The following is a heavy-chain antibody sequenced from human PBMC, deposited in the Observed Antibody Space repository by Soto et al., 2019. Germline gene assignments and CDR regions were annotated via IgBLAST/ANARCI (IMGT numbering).Heavy chain of an antibody. J-gene: IGHJ4*02. V-gene: IGHV1-18*01. D-gene: IGHD6-19*01. CDR2: ISFYNGNT. Sequence: QVQLVQSGGEVRKPGASVKVSCKASGDTITNYGISWVRQAPGQGLEWMGWISFYNGNTKYAQYLQGRVTLTTDTSTSTAYMELRSLRSDDTAVYYCASATSIAVAGKESWGQGTLVTVSS. CDR3: ASATSIAVAGKES. CDR1: GDTITNYG.